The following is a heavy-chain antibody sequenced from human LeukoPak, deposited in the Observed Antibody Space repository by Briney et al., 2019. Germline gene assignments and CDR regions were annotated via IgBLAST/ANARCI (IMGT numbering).Heavy chain of an antibody. CDR1: GGTFITYA. CDR2: INPNSGVT. V-gene: IGHV1-2*02. D-gene: IGHD5-18*01. Sequence: EASVKVSCKASGGTFITYAIGWVRQAPGQGLEWMGWINPNSGVTAYAQNFRGRVTMTRDTSIYTAYMELSMLRSDDTAVYYCARGRHNYGNGLFDYWGQGTLVTVSS. J-gene: IGHJ4*02. CDR3: ARGRHNYGNGLFDY.